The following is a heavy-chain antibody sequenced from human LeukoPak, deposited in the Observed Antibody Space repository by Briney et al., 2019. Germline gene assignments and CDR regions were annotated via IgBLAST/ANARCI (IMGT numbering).Heavy chain of an antibody. J-gene: IGHJ4*02. Sequence: PSETLSLTCAVYGGSFSGYYWSWIRQPPGKGLEWIGEINHSGSTNYNPSLKSRVTISVDTSKNQFSLKLSSVTAADTAVYYCARRGGNSGELDYWGQGTLVTVSS. CDR2: INHSGST. D-gene: IGHD2-21*02. CDR3: ARRGGNSGELDY. CDR1: GGSFSGYY. V-gene: IGHV4-34*01.